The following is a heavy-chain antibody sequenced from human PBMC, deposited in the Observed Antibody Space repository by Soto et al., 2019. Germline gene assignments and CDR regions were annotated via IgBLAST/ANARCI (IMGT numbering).Heavy chain of an antibody. CDR3: ARKGPGSLTNYCSGGGCHYAFDI. J-gene: IGHJ3*02. Sequence: EVQLLESGGGLVQPGGSLRLSCAASGFTFSGYAIIWVRQAPGKGLEWVSTISGGGEGTYYADSVKGRFTISRDNSRDTVYLQMSSLRAEDTGVYYCARKGPGSLTNYCSGGGCHYAFDIGGQGTMVTVSS. V-gene: IGHV3-23*01. CDR1: GFTFSGYA. D-gene: IGHD2-15*01. CDR2: ISGGGEGT.